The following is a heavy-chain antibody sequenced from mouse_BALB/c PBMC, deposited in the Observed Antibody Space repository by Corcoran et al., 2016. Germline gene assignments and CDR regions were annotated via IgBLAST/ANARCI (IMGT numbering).Heavy chain of an antibody. Sequence: QIQLVQSGPELKKPGETVRISCKASGYIFTTAGMQWVQKMPGKGLKWIGWINTHSGVPKYAEDFKGRFAFSLETSASTAYLQISNLKNEDTATYFCASWENGADYWGQGTTLTVSS. CDR1: GYIFTTAG. J-gene: IGHJ2*01. D-gene: IGHD4-1*01. V-gene: IGHV9-4*02. CDR3: ASWENGADY. CDR2: INTHSGVP.